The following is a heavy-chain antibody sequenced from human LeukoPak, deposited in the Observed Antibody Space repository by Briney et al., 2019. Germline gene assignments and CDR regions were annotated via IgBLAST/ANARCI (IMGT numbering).Heavy chain of an antibody. J-gene: IGHJ4*02. V-gene: IGHV7-4-1*02. D-gene: IGHD3-16*02. CDR1: GYTFTNYA. CDR2: INTNTGNP. CDR3: ARGRIIITFGGVIAFEY. Sequence: GASVKVSCKASGYTFTNYAMNWVRQAPGQGLEWMGWINTNTGNPTYAQGFTGRFVFSLDTSVSTAYLQISSLKAEDTAVYYCARGRIIITFGGVIAFEYWGQGTLVTVSS.